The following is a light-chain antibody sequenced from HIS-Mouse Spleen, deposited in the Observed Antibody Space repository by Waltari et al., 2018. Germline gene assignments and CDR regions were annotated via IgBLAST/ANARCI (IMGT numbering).Light chain of an antibody. CDR2: EDN. Sequence: NFMLTQPHSVLESPGKTVTISCTRSSGSIASNYVQGYQQRPGSAPTTVIYEDNQRPSGVPDRFSGSIDSSSNSASLTISGLKTEDEADYYCQSYDSSNHVVFGGGTKLTVL. V-gene: IGLV6-57*04. CDR3: QSYDSSNHVV. J-gene: IGLJ2*01. CDR1: SGSIASNY.